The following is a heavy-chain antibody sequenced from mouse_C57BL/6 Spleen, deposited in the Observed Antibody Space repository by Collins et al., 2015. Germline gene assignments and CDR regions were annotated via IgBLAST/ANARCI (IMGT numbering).Heavy chain of an antibody. J-gene: IGHJ3*01. CDR1: GFSFNIYA. CDR3: VRQNYSNPFAY. Sequence: EVQLVESGGGLVQPKGSLKLSCAASGFSFNIYAMSWVRQAPGKGLEWVARIRSKSNNYATYYADSLKDRFTISRDDSESMLYLQMNDLKTEDTAMYYCVRQNYSNPFAYWGQGTLVTVSA. D-gene: IGHD2-5*01. CDR2: IRSKSNNYAT. V-gene: IGHV10-1*01.